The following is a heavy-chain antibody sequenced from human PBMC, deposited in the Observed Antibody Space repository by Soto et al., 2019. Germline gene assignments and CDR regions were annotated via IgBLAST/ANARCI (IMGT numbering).Heavy chain of an antibody. Sequence: EVQLVESGGGLVEPGKSLRLSCVVSGFTYEDFAMHWVRQAPGKGLEWVSGISWNSASTGYADSVTGRFTISRDNAKNSLYLQMRNPTGDDTAMYYCVKDFRRYTNGLDVWGPGTSVTVSS. CDR2: ISWNSAST. V-gene: IGHV3-9*01. D-gene: IGHD5-18*01. CDR1: GFTYEDFA. J-gene: IGHJ6*02. CDR3: VKDFRRYTNGLDV.